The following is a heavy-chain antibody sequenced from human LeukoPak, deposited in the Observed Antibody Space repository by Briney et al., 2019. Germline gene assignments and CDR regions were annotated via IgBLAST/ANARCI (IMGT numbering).Heavy chain of an antibody. Sequence: PGGSLRLSCAASGFTFSSYGMYWVRQAPGKGLEWVAIIWYDGSNKYYVDSVRGRFTISRDNSRNTLYLQMNSLRAEDTAVYYCARDRGTNGINDRGYFDYWGQGTLVTVSS. J-gene: IGHJ4*02. CDR1: GFTFSSYG. D-gene: IGHD1-1*01. CDR3: ARDRGTNGINDRGYFDY. V-gene: IGHV3-33*01. CDR2: IWYDGSNK.